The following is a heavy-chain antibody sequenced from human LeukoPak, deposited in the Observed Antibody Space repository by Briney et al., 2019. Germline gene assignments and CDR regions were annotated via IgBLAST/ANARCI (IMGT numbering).Heavy chain of an antibody. D-gene: IGHD2-8*01. V-gene: IGHV4-59*01. Sequence: PSETLYLTCTVSGGSITSYYWSWIRQPPGKVLERIGYIYYSGSTNYNPSLKSRVTISVDTSKNQFSMKLSSVTAADTAVYYCARLLYGRLTNAFDIWGQGTMVTVSS. CDR1: GGSITSYY. CDR2: IYYSGST. J-gene: IGHJ3*02. CDR3: ARLLYGRLTNAFDI.